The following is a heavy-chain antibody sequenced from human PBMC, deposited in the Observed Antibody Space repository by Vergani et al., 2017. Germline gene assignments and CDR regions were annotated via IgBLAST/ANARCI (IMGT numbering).Heavy chain of an antibody. CDR3: ARGVYYDFWSGYYTGYYYYYMDV. Sequence: QVQLVQSGAEVKKPGSSVKVSCKASGGTFSSYAISWVRQDPGQGLEWMGGIIPIFGTANYAQKFQGMVTITADESTSTAYMELSSLRSEDTAVYYCARGVYYDFWSGYYTGYYYYYMDVWGKGTTVTGSS. CDR1: GGTFSSYA. J-gene: IGHJ6*03. CDR2: IIPIFGTA. V-gene: IGHV1-69*01. D-gene: IGHD3-3*01.